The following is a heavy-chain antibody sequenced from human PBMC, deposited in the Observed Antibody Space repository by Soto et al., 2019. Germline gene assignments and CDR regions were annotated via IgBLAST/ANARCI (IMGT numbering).Heavy chain of an antibody. D-gene: IGHD3-10*01. CDR1: GYTFSSYY. V-gene: IGHV1-69*01. Sequence: QVQLVQSGTEVKKPGASVKVSCKASGYTFSSYYMHWVRQAPGQGLEWMGGIIPIFGTANYAQKFQGRVTITADESTSTAYMELSSLRSEDTAVYYCARYGSGSSQLEVDIWGQGTMVTVSS. J-gene: IGHJ3*02. CDR2: IIPIFGTA. CDR3: ARYGSGSSQLEVDI.